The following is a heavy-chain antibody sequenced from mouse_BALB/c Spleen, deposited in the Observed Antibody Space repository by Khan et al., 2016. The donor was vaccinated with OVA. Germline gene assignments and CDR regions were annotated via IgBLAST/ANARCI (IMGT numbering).Heavy chain of an antibody. CDR3: ARSRYDLWDFDG. D-gene: IGHD2-14*01. CDR2: ISSGSSTI. Sequence: EVELVESGGGLVQPGGSRKLSCAASGFTFSSFGMHWVRQAPEKGLEWVAYISSGSSTIYYADTVKGRFTISRDNPKNTLFLQMTSLRSEDTAMYYCARSRYDLWDFDGGGAGTTVTVSS. CDR1: GFTFSSFG. J-gene: IGHJ1*01. V-gene: IGHV5-17*02.